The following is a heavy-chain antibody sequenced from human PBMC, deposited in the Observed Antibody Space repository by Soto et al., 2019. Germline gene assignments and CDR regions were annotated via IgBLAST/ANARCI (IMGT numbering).Heavy chain of an antibody. CDR2: ISKDGSHK. D-gene: IGHD3-10*01. V-gene: IGHV3-30*04. CDR1: GFSFSGYA. CDR3: ARSRSGAVADSFDF. J-gene: IGHJ4*02. Sequence: PVGPLSLSCAASGFSFSGYAIHWVRQAPGKGLELVAVISKDGSHKYYLESVKGRFTISRDNSKDILSLHMNSLTNEDTAVYYCARSRSGAVADSFDFWGQGTLVTVSS.